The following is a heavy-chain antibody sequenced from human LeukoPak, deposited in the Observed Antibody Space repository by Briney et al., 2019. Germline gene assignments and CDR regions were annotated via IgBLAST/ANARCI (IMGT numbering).Heavy chain of an antibody. J-gene: IGHJ4*02. CDR3: TRDSTRNYFEY. CDR1: GYTFTGNY. Sequence: ASVKVSCKANGYTFTGNYIHWMRQAPGQGLEWMGWINCNGGDTHYPQKFQGRVTMTRDTSISTAYMELGSLESDDTAVYYCTRDSTRNYFEYWGQGAQVTVSS. V-gene: IGHV1-2*02. CDR2: INCNGGDT. D-gene: IGHD1-1*01.